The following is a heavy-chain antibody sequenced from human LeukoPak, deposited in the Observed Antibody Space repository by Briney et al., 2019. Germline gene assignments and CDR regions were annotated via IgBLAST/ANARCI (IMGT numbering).Heavy chain of an antibody. CDR1: GYTFTNYG. CDR3: ARDYSGYANTAMAVDY. J-gene: IGHJ4*02. V-gene: IGHV1-18*01. D-gene: IGHD5-12*01. Sequence: ASVKVSCKAAGYTFTNYGFSWVRQAPGQGLEWMGWISAYSGNTNYAQKFQGRISMTTDISTRTAYMELRSLISDDTAVYYCARDYSGYANTAMAVDYWGQGTLVTVSS. CDR2: ISAYSGNT.